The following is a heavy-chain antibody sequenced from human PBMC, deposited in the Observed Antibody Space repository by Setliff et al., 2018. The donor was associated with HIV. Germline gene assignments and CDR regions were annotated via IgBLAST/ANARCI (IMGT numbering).Heavy chain of an antibody. V-gene: IGHV4-4*09. CDR2: IYTSGST. D-gene: IGHD3-10*01. CDR1: GGSMNSYY. CDR3: ARRFGEVYDWIDP. Sequence: SETLSLTCTVSGGSMNSYYWSWIRQPPGKGLEWIGYIYTSGSTKYNPSLKSRVTISLDTSKNRSSLKLNSVTAADTAVYYCARRFGEVYDWIDPWGQGTLVTVSS. J-gene: IGHJ5*02.